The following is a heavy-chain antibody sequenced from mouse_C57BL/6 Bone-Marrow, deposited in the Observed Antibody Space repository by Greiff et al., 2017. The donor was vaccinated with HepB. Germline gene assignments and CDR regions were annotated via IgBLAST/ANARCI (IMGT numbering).Heavy chain of an antibody. J-gene: IGHJ2*01. CDR3: ARRAYDGYYAYYFDY. CDR1: GYTFTDYY. Sequence: VQLQQSGAELVRPGASVKLSCKASGYTFTDYYINWVKQRPGQGLEWIARIYPGSGNTYYNEKFKGKATLTAEKSSSTAYMQLSSLTSEDSAVYFCARRAYDGYYAYYFDYWGQGTTLTVSS. D-gene: IGHD2-3*01. CDR2: IYPGSGNT. V-gene: IGHV1-76*01.